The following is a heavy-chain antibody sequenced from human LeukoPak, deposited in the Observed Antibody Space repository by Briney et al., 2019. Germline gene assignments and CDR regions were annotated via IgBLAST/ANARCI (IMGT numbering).Heavy chain of an antibody. CDR3: ARVYEQQLVLPLFDY. CDR2: IKQDGSEK. Sequence: GGSLRLSCAASGFTFSDVWLSWVRQAPGKGLEWVANIKQDGSEKYYVDSVKGRFTISRDNAKNSLYLQMNSLRAEDTAVYYCARVYEQQLVLPLFDYWGQGTLVTVSS. V-gene: IGHV3-7*01. D-gene: IGHD6-13*01. J-gene: IGHJ4*02. CDR1: GFTFSDVW.